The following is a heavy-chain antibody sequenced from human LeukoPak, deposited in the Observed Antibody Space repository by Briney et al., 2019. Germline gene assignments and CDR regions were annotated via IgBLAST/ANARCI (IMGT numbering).Heavy chain of an antibody. J-gene: IGHJ3*02. CDR1: GGSISSSSYY. V-gene: IGHV4-39*01. Sequence: SETLSLTCTVSGGSISSSSYYWAWIRQPPGKGLEWIGSIYYSGNTYYKSSLKSRVTISVDTSKNQFSLKLSSVTAADTAVYYCAKGDYGSGSYNAFDIWGQGTMVTVSS. CDR3: AKGDYGSGSYNAFDI. CDR2: IYYSGNT. D-gene: IGHD3-10*01.